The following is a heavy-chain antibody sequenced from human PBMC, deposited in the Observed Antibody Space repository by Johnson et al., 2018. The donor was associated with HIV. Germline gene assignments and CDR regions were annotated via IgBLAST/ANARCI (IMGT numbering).Heavy chain of an antibody. CDR1: GFTFSSYG. V-gene: IGHV3-30*02. Sequence: QMQLVESGGGVVQPGGSLRLSCAASGFTFSSYGMHWVRQAPGTGLEWVAFIRFDGSNKYYTDSVKGRFTISRDNSKNTLYMQRNSLRADDTAVYYCAKDRASVWYSGSYLVDWGQGTMVTVSS. J-gene: IGHJ3*01. D-gene: IGHD1-26*01. CDR2: IRFDGSNK. CDR3: AKDRASVWYSGSYLVD.